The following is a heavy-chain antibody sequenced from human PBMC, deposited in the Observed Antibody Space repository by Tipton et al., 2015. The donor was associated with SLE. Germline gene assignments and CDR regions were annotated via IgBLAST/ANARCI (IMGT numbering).Heavy chain of an antibody. V-gene: IGHV4-59*01. CDR2: IYFDGNS. CDR1: GGSIGPYY. CDR3: ATGRGADGYYTYGLDV. J-gene: IGHJ6*02. D-gene: IGHD1-26*01. Sequence: TLSLTCTVSGGSIGPYYWHWIRQSPGKALEWIGYIYFDGNSNGRGNYNPSLKSRVTMSVDPSKMQFSLNLNSVTAADTAVYYCATGRGADGYYTYGLDVWGQGATVTVSS.